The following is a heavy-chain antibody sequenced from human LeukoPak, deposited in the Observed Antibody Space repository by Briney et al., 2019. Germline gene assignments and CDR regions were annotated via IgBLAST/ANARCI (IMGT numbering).Heavy chain of an antibody. J-gene: IGHJ6*02. CDR3: ARGGGDFWSGYYPYYYYGMDV. V-gene: IGHV1-18*01. Sequence: GASVKVSCKASGNTFSSYGISWVRQAPGQGLEWMGWISAYNGDTNYAQKVQGRVTMTTDTSTTTAYMELRSLGSDDTAVYYCARGGGDFWSGYYPYYYYGMDVWGQGTTVTVSS. CDR1: GNTFSSYG. CDR2: ISAYNGDT. D-gene: IGHD3-3*01.